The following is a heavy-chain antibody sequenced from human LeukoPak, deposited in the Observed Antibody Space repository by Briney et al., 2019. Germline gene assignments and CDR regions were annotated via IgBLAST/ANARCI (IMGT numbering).Heavy chain of an antibody. CDR1: GFTFSSYG. J-gene: IGHJ6*04. D-gene: IGHD2-2*01. V-gene: IGHV3-33*01. CDR3: ARARRDIVVVPAGMDV. CDR2: IWYDGSNK. Sequence: PGRSLRLSCAASGFTFSSYGMHWVRQAPGKGLEWVAVIWYDGSNKYYADSVKGRFTISRDNSKNTLYLKMNSLRAEDTAVYYCARARRDIVVVPAGMDVWGRGTTVTVSS.